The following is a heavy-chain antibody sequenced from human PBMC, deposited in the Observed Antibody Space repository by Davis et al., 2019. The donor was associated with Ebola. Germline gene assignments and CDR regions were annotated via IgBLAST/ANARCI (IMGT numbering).Heavy chain of an antibody. J-gene: IGHJ4*02. CDR2: IKEDGGAR. CDR3: ARDRAYNCFDY. Sequence: GGSLRLSCAASGFTFNTAWMTWVRQAPGKGLEWVANIKEDGGARNYVSSVEGRFIISRDNAKNSLYLQMDRLRAEDTAVYYCARDRAYNCFDYWGQGTRVTVSS. V-gene: IGHV3-7*03. D-gene: IGHD2-21*01. CDR1: GFTFNTAW.